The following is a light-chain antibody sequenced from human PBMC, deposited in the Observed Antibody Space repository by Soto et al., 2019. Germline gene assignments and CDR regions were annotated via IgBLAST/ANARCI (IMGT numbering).Light chain of an antibody. CDR3: CSYAGSSTFVA. CDR2: EDT. V-gene: IGLV2-23*02. Sequence: QSVLTQPASVSGSPGQSVTISCTGTSNDVGRYFLVSWYQQHPGKAPKLIIFEDTKRPSGVSSRFSGSKSGNTASLTISGLQTADEADYFCCSYAGSSTFVAFGGGTKLTVL. CDR1: SNDVGRYFL. J-gene: IGLJ2*01.